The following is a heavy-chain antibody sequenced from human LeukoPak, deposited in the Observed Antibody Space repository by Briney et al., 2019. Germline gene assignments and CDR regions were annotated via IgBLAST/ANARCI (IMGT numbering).Heavy chain of an antibody. CDR3: VRKATATLSYFDY. Sequence: PGGSLRLSCAASGFTFRSYLMHWVRQAPGKGLEFVSAINENGDITWYADSVKGRFTMSRDNSKNTVLLQMSSLRPDDTAVYFCVRKATATLSYFDYWGQGTLVTVSS. J-gene: IGHJ4*02. V-gene: IGHV3-64D*09. CDR2: INENGDIT. CDR1: GFTFRSYL.